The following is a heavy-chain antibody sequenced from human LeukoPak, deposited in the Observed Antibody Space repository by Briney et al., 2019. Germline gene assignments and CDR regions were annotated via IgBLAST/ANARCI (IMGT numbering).Heavy chain of an antibody. J-gene: IGHJ4*02. CDR1: GFTFSNSA. CDR2: ISNSGGAT. V-gene: IGHV3-23*01. D-gene: IGHD1-1*01. CDR3: AKGTTDFDY. Sequence: PGGSLRLSRAASGFTFSNSAMNWVRQAPGEGLEWVSTISNSGGATYYADSVKGRFTISRDNSKHTLYLQMNSLRVEDTALYYCAKGTTDFDYWGQGTRVIVSS.